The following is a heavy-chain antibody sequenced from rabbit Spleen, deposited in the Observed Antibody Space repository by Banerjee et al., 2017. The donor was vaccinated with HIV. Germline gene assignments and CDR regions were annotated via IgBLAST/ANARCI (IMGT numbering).Heavy chain of an antibody. CDR1: GVSLHDKDV. CDR2: INIVTGKS. V-gene: IGHV1S45*01. CDR3: ARDLVGVIGWNFYL. D-gene: IGHD1-1*01. J-gene: IGHJ3*01. Sequence: EQLEESGGGLVQPEGSLTLTCKASGVSLHDKDVMCWVRQAPGKGLEWIACINIVTGKSVYARWAKGRFTMSRTSSTTVTLQMTSLTAADRAAYFCARDLVGVIGWNFYLWGQGTLVTVS.